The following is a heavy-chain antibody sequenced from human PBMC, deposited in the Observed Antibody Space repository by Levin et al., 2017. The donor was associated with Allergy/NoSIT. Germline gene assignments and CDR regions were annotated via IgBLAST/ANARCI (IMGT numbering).Heavy chain of an antibody. V-gene: IGHV4-61*01. CDR1: GGSVSSGSYY. Sequence: SETLSLTCTVSGGSVSSGSYYWSWIRQPPGKGLEWIGYNYYSGSTNYNPSLKSRVTISVDTSKNQFSLKLSSVTAAATVVYYCARRGGGYDWGNWFDPWGQGTLVTVSS. D-gene: IGHD5-12*01. CDR2: NYYSGST. J-gene: IGHJ5*02. CDR3: ARRGGGYDWGNWFDP.